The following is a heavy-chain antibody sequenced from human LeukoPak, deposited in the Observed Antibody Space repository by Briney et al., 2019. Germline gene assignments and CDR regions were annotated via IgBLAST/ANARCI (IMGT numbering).Heavy chain of an antibody. J-gene: IGHJ5*02. D-gene: IGHD3-22*01. CDR1: GGSISSSSYY. Sequence: SETLSLTCTVSGGSISSSSYYWGWIRQPPGKGLEWIGSIYYSGSTYYNPSLKSRVTISVDTSKNQFFLKLSSVTAADTAVYYCARDRPLTMIVVVVRWFDPWGQGTLVTVSS. CDR2: IYYSGST. CDR3: ARDRPLTMIVVVVRWFDP. V-gene: IGHV4-39*02.